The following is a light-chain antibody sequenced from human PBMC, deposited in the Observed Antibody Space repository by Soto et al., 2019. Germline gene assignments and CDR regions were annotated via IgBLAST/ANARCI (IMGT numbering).Light chain of an antibody. CDR1: QSVSSNF. V-gene: IGKV3-20*01. J-gene: IGKJ5*01. CDR2: GAS. Sequence: EIALTQSPGTVSLSPGERATLSCRASQSVSSNFLAWYQQRPGQAPRLLIYGASSRATGIPDRFSGSGSGTDFTLTISRLETEDFAVFYCQQYGTSEIIFGQGTRLEI. CDR3: QQYGTSEII.